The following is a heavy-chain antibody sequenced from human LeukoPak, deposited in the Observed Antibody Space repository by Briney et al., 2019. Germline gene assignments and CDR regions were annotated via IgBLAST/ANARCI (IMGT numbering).Heavy chain of an antibody. Sequence: GASVKVSCKASGYTFTSYYMHWVRQAPGQGLEWMGWISAYNGNTNYAQKLQGRVTMTTDTSTSTAYMELRSLRSDDTAVYYCAREWPSSGIDYWGQGTLVTVSS. CDR2: ISAYNGNT. CDR3: AREWPSSGIDY. CDR1: GYTFTSYY. V-gene: IGHV1-18*04. D-gene: IGHD3-22*01. J-gene: IGHJ4*02.